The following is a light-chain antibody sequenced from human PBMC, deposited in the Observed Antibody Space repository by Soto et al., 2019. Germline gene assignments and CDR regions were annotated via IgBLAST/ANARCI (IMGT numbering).Light chain of an antibody. Sequence: DIQMTQSPPSLSASVGDRVTITCRASQSASNYLHWYRQKPGKVPKLLIYGTSSLESGVPSRFAGSGSETEFTLTISSLQLDDLATYYCQQTYTTPYSFGRGTKVEI. V-gene: IGKV1-39*01. CDR3: QQTYTTPYS. CDR2: GTS. J-gene: IGKJ2*03. CDR1: QSASNY.